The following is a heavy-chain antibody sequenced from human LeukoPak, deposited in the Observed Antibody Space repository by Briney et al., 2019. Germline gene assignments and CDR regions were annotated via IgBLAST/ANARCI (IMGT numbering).Heavy chain of an antibody. CDR1: GYNFTSYW. V-gene: IGHV5-51*01. D-gene: IGHD2/OR15-2a*01. J-gene: IGHJ4*02. CDR2: IYPGDSDT. CDR3: ARRSSTASRYFDF. Sequence: GESLKFSCKGSGYNFTSYWIVWVRQMPGKGLEWMGIIYPGDSDTRYSPSFQGQVTISADKSISAAYLQWSSLTASDTAMYYCARRSSTASRYFDFWGQGTLVTVSS.